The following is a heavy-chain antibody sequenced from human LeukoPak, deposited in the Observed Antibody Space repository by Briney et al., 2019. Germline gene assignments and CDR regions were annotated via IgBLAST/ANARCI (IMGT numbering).Heavy chain of an antibody. J-gene: IGHJ5*02. V-gene: IGHV1-46*01. CDR1: GYTFTSYY. D-gene: IGHD3-22*01. CDR3: ATEYYYDSSGYYVFDP. CDR2: INPSGGST. Sequence: ASVKVSCKASGYTFTSYYMHWVRQAPGQGLEWMGIINPSGGSTIYAQKFQGRVTMTEDTSTDTAYMELSSLRSEDTAVYYCATEYYYDSSGYYVFDPWGQGTLVTVSS.